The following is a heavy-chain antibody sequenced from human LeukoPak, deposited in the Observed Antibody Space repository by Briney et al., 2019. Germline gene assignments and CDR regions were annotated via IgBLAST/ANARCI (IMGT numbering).Heavy chain of an antibody. CDR2: ISSSSSYI. D-gene: IGHD6-13*01. Sequence: GGSLRLSCAASGFTFSSYSMNWVRQAPGKGLEWVSSISSSSSYIYYADSVKGRFTISRDNAKNSLYLQMNSLRAEDTAVYYCARDAPDGSWYVGGFDYWGQGTLVTVSS. CDR3: ARDAPDGSWYVGGFDY. J-gene: IGHJ4*02. V-gene: IGHV3-21*01. CDR1: GFTFSSYS.